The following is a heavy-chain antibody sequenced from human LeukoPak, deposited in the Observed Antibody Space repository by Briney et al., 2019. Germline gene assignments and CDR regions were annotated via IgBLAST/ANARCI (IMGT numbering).Heavy chain of an antibody. Sequence: SETLSLTCTVSGGSISSSSYYWGWIHQPPGKGLEWIGSIYYSGSTYYNPSLKSRVTISVDTSKNQFSLKLSSVTAADTAVYYCARLRDYYDSSGYLYYFDYWGQGTLVTVSS. CDR2: IYYSGST. J-gene: IGHJ4*02. D-gene: IGHD3-22*01. V-gene: IGHV4-39*01. CDR1: GGSISSSSYY. CDR3: ARLRDYYDSSGYLYYFDY.